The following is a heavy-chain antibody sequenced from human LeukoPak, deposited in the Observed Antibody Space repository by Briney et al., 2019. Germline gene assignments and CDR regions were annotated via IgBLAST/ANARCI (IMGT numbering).Heavy chain of an antibody. D-gene: IGHD6-19*01. CDR1: GFTFSSYT. Sequence: PGGSLRLSCATSGFTFSSYTMNWVRQAPGKGLEWVSGISGSDGSTYYADSVKGRFTISRDNSKSTLYLQMNSLRVEDTAVYYCAKDPPGAGPDFDCWGQGTLVTVSS. V-gene: IGHV3-23*01. CDR3: AKDPPGAGPDFDC. J-gene: IGHJ4*02. CDR2: ISGSDGST.